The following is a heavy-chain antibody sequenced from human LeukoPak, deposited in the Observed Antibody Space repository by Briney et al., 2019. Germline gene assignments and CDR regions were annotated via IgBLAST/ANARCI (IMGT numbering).Heavy chain of an antibody. CDR2: INPSGGST. CDR1: GYTFTSYY. V-gene: IGHV1-46*01. CDR3: AKDRGGTGDFDY. D-gene: IGHD1-1*01. Sequence: ASVTVSCKASGYTFTSYYMHWVRQAPGQGLEWMGIINPSGGSTSYAQKFQGRVTIARDTSASTAYMELSSLRSEDTAVYYCAKDRGGTGDFDYWGQGTLVTVSS. J-gene: IGHJ4*02.